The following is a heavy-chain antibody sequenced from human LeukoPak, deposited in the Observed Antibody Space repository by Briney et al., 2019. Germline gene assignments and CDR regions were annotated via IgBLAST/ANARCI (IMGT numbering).Heavy chain of an antibody. Sequence: GGSLRLSCVGSELTFSTYPMSWVRQAPGKGLEWVAAISGSGGSTFYADSVKGRFTISRDNSKNTLFLQMNRLGAEDQAIYYCAKRGKDGYNANYYGMDVWGQGTTVTVSS. CDR2: ISGSGGST. CDR1: ELTFSTYP. J-gene: IGHJ6*02. D-gene: IGHD5-24*01. V-gene: IGHV3-23*01. CDR3: AKRGKDGYNANYYGMDV.